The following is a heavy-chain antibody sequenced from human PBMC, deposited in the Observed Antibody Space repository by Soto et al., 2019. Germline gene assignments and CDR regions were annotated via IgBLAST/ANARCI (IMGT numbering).Heavy chain of an antibody. CDR2: IIPIFGTA. Sequence: SVKVSCKASGGTFSSYAISWVRQAPGQGLEWMGGIIPIFGTANYAQKFQGRVTITADESTSTAYMELSSLRSEDTAVYYGLGDSGYDLQAFDIWGQGTMLTVS. V-gene: IGHV1-69*13. D-gene: IGHD5-12*01. J-gene: IGHJ3*02. CDR1: GGTFSSYA. CDR3: LGDSGYDLQAFDI.